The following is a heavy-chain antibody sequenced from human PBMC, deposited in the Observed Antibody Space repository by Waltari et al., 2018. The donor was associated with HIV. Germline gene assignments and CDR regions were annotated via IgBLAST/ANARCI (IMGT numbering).Heavy chain of an antibody. D-gene: IGHD5-18*01. Sequence: EVQLVESGGGLVQPGRSLRLSCAASGFTFDANAMHWVRQAPGKGLEWVSGISWNSGTIAYADSVKGRFTISRDNAKSSLYLQMNSLRAEDTALYYCAKGVTQGYYYGMDVWGQGTTVTVSS. CDR1: GFTFDANA. CDR2: ISWNSGTI. CDR3: AKGVTQGYYYGMDV. V-gene: IGHV3-9*01. J-gene: IGHJ6*02.